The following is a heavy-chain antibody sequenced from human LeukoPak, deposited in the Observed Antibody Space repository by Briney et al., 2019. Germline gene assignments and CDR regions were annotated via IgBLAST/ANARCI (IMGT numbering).Heavy chain of an antibody. Sequence: SETLSLTCTVSGGSISSYYWSWIRQPAGKGLEWIGRIYTSGSTNYNPSLKSRVTMSVGTSKNQFSLKLSSVTAADTAVYYCARDLMDNYDSSGYYDKPDAFDIWGQGTMVTVPS. CDR1: GGSISSYY. CDR3: ARDLMDNYDSSGYYDKPDAFDI. CDR2: IYTSGST. D-gene: IGHD3-22*01. V-gene: IGHV4-4*07. J-gene: IGHJ3*02.